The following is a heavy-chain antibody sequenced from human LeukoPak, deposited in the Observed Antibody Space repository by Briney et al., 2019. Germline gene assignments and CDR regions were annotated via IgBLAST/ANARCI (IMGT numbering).Heavy chain of an antibody. CDR2: ISSSGSTK. CDR3: ARARHLSWTRTEQLFDY. Sequence: GGSLRLSCAASGFTFSDYYMSWIRQAPGKGLEWVSYISSSGSTKYYADSVKGRFTISRDNAKNSLYLQMKSLRAEDTAVYYCARARHLSWTRTEQLFDYWGQGTLVTVSS. J-gene: IGHJ4*02. V-gene: IGHV3-11*01. CDR1: GFTFSDYY. D-gene: IGHD6-13*01.